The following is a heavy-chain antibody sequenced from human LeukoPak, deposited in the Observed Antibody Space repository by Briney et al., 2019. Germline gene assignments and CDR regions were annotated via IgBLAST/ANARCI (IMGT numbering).Heavy chain of an antibody. J-gene: IGHJ3*02. V-gene: IGHV3-30*02. CDR1: GFSFNSYG. CDR3: AKELLERANGNVFDI. Sequence: GGSLRLSCAASGFSFNSYGMHWVRQAPGKGLEWVTFIRYDGSNKYYADFVKGRFTISRDNSENTLYLQMNSLRPEDTAVYYCAKELLERANGNVFDIWGQGTLLTVSS. CDR2: IRYDGSNK. D-gene: IGHD5-24*01.